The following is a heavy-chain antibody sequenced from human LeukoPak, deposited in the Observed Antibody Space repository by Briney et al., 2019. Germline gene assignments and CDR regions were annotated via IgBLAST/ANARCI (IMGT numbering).Heavy chain of an antibody. CDR3: AKEVGKFDYYDSSAYDY. D-gene: IGHD3-22*01. V-gene: IGHV3-43*02. CDR2: ISGDGGST. CDR1: GFTFDDYT. J-gene: IGHJ4*02. Sequence: GGSLRLSCAASGFTFDDYTMHWVRQAPGKGLEWVSLISGDGGSTYYADSVKGRFTISRDNSKNSLYLQMNSLRTEDTALYYCAKEVGKFDYYDSSAYDYWGQGTLVTVSS.